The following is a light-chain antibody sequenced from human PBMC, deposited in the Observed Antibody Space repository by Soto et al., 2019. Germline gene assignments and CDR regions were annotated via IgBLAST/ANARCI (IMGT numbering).Light chain of an antibody. CDR1: QDISHY. CDR3: QQHNNWPYT. V-gene: IGKV1-33*01. Sequence: DIQVTQSPSSVSASVGDRVTITCRASQDISHYLAWYQQKPGKAPKLLIYDASNLETGVPSRFSGSGSGTEFTLTISSPQSEDFALYYCQQHNNWPYTFGQGPRWIS. CDR2: DAS. J-gene: IGKJ2*01.